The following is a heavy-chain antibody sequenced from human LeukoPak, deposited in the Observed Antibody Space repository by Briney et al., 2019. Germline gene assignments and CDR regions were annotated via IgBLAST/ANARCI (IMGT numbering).Heavy chain of an antibody. CDR1: EGSVSGGGYS. CDR2: VFHDGST. V-gene: IGHV4-30-2*01. CDR3: ARAHRGFTYFDY. Sequence: SQTLSLTCAVSEGSVSGGGYSWSWIRQPPGKGLEWIGYVFHDGSTSYNPSLKTRVTISVDRSKNQFSLNLSSVTAADTAVYYCARAHRGFTYFDYWGQGTLVTVSS. J-gene: IGHJ4*02. D-gene: IGHD5-12*01.